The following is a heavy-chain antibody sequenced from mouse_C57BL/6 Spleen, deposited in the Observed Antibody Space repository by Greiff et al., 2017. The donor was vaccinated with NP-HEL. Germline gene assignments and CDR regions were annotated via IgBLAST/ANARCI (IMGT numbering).Heavy chain of an antibody. V-gene: IGHV1-69*01. J-gene: IGHJ3*01. CDR1: GYTFTSYW. CDR3: ARGGPGYAWFAY. CDR2: IDPSDSYT. Sequence: QVHVKQPGAELVMPGASVKLSCKASGYTFTSYWMHWVKQRPGQGLEWIGEIDPSDSYTNYNQKFKGKSTLTVDKSSSTAYMQLSSLTSEDSAVYYCARGGPGYAWFAYWGQGTLVTVSA.